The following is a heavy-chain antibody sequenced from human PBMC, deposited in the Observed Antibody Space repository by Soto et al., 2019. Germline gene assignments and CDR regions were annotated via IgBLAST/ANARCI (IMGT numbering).Heavy chain of an antibody. J-gene: IGHJ4*02. D-gene: IGHD3-9*01. CDR3: AREVVVYDILTGYYPSYFDY. CDR1: GFTVSSNY. CDR2: ISSSGSTI. V-gene: IGHV3-11*01. Sequence: GGSLRLSCAASGFTVSSNYMSWVRQAPGKGLEWVSYISSSGSTIYYADSVKGRFTISRDNAKNSLYLQMNSLRAEDTAVYYCAREVVVYDILTGYYPSYFDYWGQGTLVTVSS.